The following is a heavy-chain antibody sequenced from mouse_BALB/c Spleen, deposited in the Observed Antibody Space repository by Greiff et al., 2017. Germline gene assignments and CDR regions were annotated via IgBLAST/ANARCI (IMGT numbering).Heavy chain of an antibody. CDR1: GYTFTSYW. Sequence: VQLQQSGAELAKPGASVKMSCKASGYTFTSYWMHWVKQRPGQGLEWIGYINPSTGYTEYNQKFKDKATLTADKSSSTAYMQLSSLTSEDSAVYYCGRPLVRYAMDYWGQGTSVTVSS. CDR2: INPSTGYT. D-gene: IGHD6-1*01. V-gene: IGHV1-7*01. CDR3: GRPLVRYAMDY. J-gene: IGHJ4*01.